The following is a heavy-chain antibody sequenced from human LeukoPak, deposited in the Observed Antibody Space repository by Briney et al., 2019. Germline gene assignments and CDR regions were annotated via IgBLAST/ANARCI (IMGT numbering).Heavy chain of an antibody. CDR3: ASGMVAKILAYFDY. Sequence: GRSLRLSCAASGFTFSSYAMHWVRQAPGKGREGVAVISYDGSNKYYADSVKGRFTVSRDNSKNTLYLQRNSLRADDTAVYYCASGMVAKILAYFDYWGQGTLVTVSS. CDR1: GFTFSSYA. D-gene: IGHD5-12*01. J-gene: IGHJ4*02. V-gene: IGHV3-30-3*01. CDR2: ISYDGSNK.